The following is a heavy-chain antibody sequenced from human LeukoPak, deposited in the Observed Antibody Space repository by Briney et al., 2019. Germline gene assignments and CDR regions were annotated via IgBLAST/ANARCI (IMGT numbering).Heavy chain of an antibody. Sequence: PSETLSLTCTVSGGSISSYYWSWIRQPPGKGLEWIGYIYYSGSTNYNPSLKSRVTISVDTSKNQFSLKLSSVTAADTAVYYCARDGGTSSGWYSWWFDPWGQGTLVTVSS. D-gene: IGHD6-19*01. CDR1: GGSISSYY. V-gene: IGHV4-59*01. J-gene: IGHJ5*02. CDR2: IYYSGST. CDR3: ARDGGTSSGWYSWWFDP.